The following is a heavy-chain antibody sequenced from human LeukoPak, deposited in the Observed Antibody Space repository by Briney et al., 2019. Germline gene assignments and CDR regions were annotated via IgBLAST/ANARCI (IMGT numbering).Heavy chain of an antibody. V-gene: IGHV3-66*01. CDR3: ARMVYYYDSSGYNYYFHN. Sequence: QPGGSLRLSCAASGLTVSSNYMSWVRQAPGKGPEWVSVIYTSGNTYYADSVKGRFTISRDTSKNTLSLQMNGLRAEDTAFYYCARMVYYYDSSGYNYYFHNWGQGTLVTVSS. CDR2: IYTSGNT. CDR1: GLTVSSNY. D-gene: IGHD3-22*01. J-gene: IGHJ4*02.